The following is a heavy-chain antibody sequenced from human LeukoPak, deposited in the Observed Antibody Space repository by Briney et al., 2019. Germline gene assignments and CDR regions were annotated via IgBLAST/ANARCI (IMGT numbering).Heavy chain of an antibody. Sequence: ASVKVSCTASGYTFTSYDINWVRQATGQGLEWMGWMNPNSGNTGYAQKFQGRVTMTRNTSISTAYMELSSLRSEDTAVYYCARCHTYYDILTDTKDAFDIWGQGTMVTVSS. CDR3: ARCHTYYDILTDTKDAFDI. D-gene: IGHD3-9*01. CDR1: GYTFTSYD. CDR2: MNPNSGNT. V-gene: IGHV1-8*01. J-gene: IGHJ3*02.